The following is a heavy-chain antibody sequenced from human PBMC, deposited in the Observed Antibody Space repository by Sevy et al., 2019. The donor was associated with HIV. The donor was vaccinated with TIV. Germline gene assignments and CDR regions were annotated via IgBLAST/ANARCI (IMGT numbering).Heavy chain of an antibody. Sequence: GESLKISCAASGFTFNSYWMTWVRQAPGKGLEWVANINQDGSEKYYVDSVKGRFTISRDNSQNSLSLQMNTLRVDDTAVYFCARAGSSYDTYYYDYAMDLWGLGTTVTVSS. J-gene: IGHJ6*02. D-gene: IGHD3-10*01. CDR3: ARAGSSYDTYYYDYAMDL. CDR1: GFTFNSYW. CDR2: INQDGSEK. V-gene: IGHV3-7*01.